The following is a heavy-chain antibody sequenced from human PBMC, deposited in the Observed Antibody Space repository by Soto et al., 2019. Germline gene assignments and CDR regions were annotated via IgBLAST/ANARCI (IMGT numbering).Heavy chain of an antibody. V-gene: IGHV3-21*01. J-gene: IGHJ4*02. Sequence: EVQLVESGGGLVKPGGSLRLSCAASGFTFSSYSMNWVRQAPGKGLEWVSSISSSSSYIYYADSVKGRFTISRDNAKNSLYLQMNSLRADDTAVYYCARGIVATIPTFDYWGQGTLVTVSS. CDR1: GFTFSSYS. D-gene: IGHD5-12*01. CDR2: ISSSSSYI. CDR3: ARGIVATIPTFDY.